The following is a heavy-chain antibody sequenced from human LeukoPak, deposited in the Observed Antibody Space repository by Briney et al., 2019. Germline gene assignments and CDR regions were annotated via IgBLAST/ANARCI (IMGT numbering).Heavy chain of an antibody. V-gene: IGHV3-53*01. CDR3: ARGKRYCSSTSCYEHYGMDV. CDR1: GFTFRRYW. J-gene: IGHJ6*02. Sequence: GGSLRLSCAASGFTFRRYWMHWVRQAPGKGLVWVSVIYSGGSTYYADSVKGRFTISRDNSKNTLYLQMNSLRAEDTAVYYCARGKRYCSSTSCYEHYGMDVWGQGTTVTVSS. CDR2: IYSGGST. D-gene: IGHD2-2*01.